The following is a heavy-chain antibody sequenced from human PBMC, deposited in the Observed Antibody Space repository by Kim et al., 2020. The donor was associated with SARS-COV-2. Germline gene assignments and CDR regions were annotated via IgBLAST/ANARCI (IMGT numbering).Heavy chain of an antibody. CDR3: AKDRIVVVPAAKDY. D-gene: IGHD2-2*01. V-gene: IGHV3-23*01. Sequence: ADSVQGRFTISRDNSKNTLYLQMNSLRAEDTAVYYCAKDRIVVVPAAKDYWGQGTLVTVSS. J-gene: IGHJ4*02.